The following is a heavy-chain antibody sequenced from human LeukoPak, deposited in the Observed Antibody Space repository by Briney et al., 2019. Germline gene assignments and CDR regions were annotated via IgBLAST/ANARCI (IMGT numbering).Heavy chain of an antibody. D-gene: IGHD1-14*01. Sequence: ASVKVSCKASGYTFTSYDINWVRQATGQGLEWMGWMNPNSGNAGYAQKFQGRVTMTRNTSINTAYMELNSLRAEDTAVYYCARDWPTYGTHLNWGQGTLVTVSS. CDR1: GYTFTSYD. V-gene: IGHV1-8*01. CDR3: ARDWPTYGTHLN. J-gene: IGHJ4*02. CDR2: MNPNSGNA.